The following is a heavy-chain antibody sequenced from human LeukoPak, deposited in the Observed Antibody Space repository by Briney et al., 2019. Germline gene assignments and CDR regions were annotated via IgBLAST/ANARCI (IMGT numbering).Heavy chain of an antibody. CDR2: IWYDGSNK. J-gene: IGHJ6*02. D-gene: IGHD2-2*01. CDR3: ARDESLIVVVPAAKGYYYGMDV. CDR1: GFTFSSYG. V-gene: IGHV3-33*01. Sequence: GGSLRLSCAASGFTFSSYGMHWVRQAPGKGLEWVAVIWYDGSNKYYADSVKGRFTISRDNSKNTLYLQMNSLRAEDTAVYYCARDESLIVVVPAAKGYYYGMDVWGQGTTVTVSS.